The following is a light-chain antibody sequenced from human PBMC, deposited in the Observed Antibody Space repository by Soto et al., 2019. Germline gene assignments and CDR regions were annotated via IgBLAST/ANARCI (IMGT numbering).Light chain of an antibody. Sequence: DIQMTQSPSTLSASVGDRVTITCRASQSISSWLAWYQQKPGKAPKLLIYKASSLESGVPSRFSGSGSGTEFTLTISSLQPDDFATYYCQQLNNYPRTFGGGTKVDIK. CDR2: KAS. CDR3: QQLNNYPRT. CDR1: QSISSW. J-gene: IGKJ4*01. V-gene: IGKV1-5*03.